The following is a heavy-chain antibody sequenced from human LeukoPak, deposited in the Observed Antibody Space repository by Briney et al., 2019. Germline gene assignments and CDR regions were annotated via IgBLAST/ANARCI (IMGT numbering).Heavy chain of an antibody. CDR2: IYYSGST. Sequence: SETLSLTCTVSGGSISSGDYYWRWLRQPPGKGLEWIGYIYYSGSTYYNPSLKSRVTISVDTSKNQFSLKLSSVTAADTAVYYCASLGPGYGDHGAFFDYWGQGTLVTVSS. CDR1: GGSISSGDYY. J-gene: IGHJ4*02. D-gene: IGHD4-17*01. V-gene: IGHV4-30-4*01. CDR3: ASLGPGYGDHGAFFDY.